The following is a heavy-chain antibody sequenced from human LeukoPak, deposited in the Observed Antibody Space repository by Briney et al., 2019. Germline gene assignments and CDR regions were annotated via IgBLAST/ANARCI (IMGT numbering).Heavy chain of an antibody. CDR3: ASHCSSTSCYGIDY. Sequence: PSETLSLTCAVYGGSFSGYYWSWIRQPPGKGLEWIGRIYTSGSTNYNPSLKSRVTMSVDTSKNQFSLKLSSVTAADTAVYYCASHCSSTSCYGIDYWGQGTLVTVSS. CDR1: GGSFSGYY. V-gene: IGHV4-59*10. J-gene: IGHJ4*02. CDR2: IYTSGST. D-gene: IGHD2-2*01.